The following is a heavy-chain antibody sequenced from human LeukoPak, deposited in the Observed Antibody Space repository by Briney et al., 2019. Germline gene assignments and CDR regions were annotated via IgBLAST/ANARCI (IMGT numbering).Heavy chain of an antibody. CDR1: GGSISSSSYY. V-gene: IGHV4-39*07. Sequence: KPSETLSLTCTVSGGSISSSSYYWGWIRQPPGKGLEWIGSIYYSGSTYYNPPLKSRVTISVDTSKNQFSLKLSSVTAADTAVYYCARAVHYSGSGTYYTIFDYWGQGTLVTVSS. CDR3: ARAVHYSGSGTYYTIFDY. J-gene: IGHJ4*02. D-gene: IGHD3-10*01. CDR2: IYYSGST.